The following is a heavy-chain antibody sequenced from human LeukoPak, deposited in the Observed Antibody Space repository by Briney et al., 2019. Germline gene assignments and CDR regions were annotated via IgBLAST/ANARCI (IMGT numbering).Heavy chain of an antibody. J-gene: IGHJ4*02. CDR1: GYTFTNYD. V-gene: IGHV1-18*01. D-gene: IGHD6-6*01. CDR3: ARGHAGALRKYSSSGYFDY. Sequence: GASVKVSCKASGYTFTNYDISWVRQAPGQGLEWMGWISAYNGNTNYAQKLQGRVTMTTDTSTSTAYMELRSLRSDDTAVYFCARGHAGALRKYSSSGYFDYWGQGTLVTVSS. CDR2: ISAYNGNT.